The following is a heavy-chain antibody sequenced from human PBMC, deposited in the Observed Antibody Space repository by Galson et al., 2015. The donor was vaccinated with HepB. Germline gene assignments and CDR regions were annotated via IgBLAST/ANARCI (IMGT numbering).Heavy chain of an antibody. CDR2: ISSSSSYT. Sequence: LRLSCAASGFTFSDYYMSWIRQAPGKGLEWVSYISSSSSYTNYADSVKGRFTISRDNAKNSLYLQMNSLRAEDTAVYYCARDAGSPVGWYWGGSNWFDPWGQGTLVTVSS. J-gene: IGHJ5*02. CDR3: ARDAGSPVGWYWGGSNWFDP. V-gene: IGHV3-11*06. D-gene: IGHD6-19*01. CDR1: GFTFSDYY.